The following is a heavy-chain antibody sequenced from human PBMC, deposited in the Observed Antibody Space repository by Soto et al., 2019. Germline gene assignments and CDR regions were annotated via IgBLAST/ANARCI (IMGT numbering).Heavy chain of an antibody. CDR1: GGTFSSYA. Sequence: QVQLVQSGAEVKKPGSSVKVSCKASGGTFSSYAISWVRQAPGQGLEWMGGIIPIFVTANYAQKFQGRVTITADESTSTAYMELSSLRSEDTAVYYCAREGYSSSWYWFDPWGQGTLVTVSS. D-gene: IGHD6-13*01. J-gene: IGHJ5*02. CDR3: AREGYSSSWYWFDP. CDR2: IIPIFVTA. V-gene: IGHV1-69*01.